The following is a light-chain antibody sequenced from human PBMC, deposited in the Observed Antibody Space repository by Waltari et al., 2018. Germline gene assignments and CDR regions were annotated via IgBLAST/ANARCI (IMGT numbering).Light chain of an antibody. J-gene: IGKJ4*01. Sequence: TCRASKTLTTYLNWYHQQPGKAPNLLIYAASSLQSGVPSRFSGSGSGTDFTLTISRLQPEDYATYDCQPSHSTPRPFGGGTKVEIK. CDR1: KTLTTY. V-gene: IGKV1-39*01. CDR3: QPSHSTPRP. CDR2: AAS.